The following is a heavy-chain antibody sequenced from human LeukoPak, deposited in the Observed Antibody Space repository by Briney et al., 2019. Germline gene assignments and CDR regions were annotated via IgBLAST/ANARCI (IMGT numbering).Heavy chain of an antibody. CDR1: GGSISSGDYY. CDR2: IYTSGST. CDR3: ARDTGTISSRPAFDI. J-gene: IGHJ3*02. D-gene: IGHD6-6*01. V-gene: IGHV4-61*02. Sequence: PSETLSLTCTVSGGSISSGDYYWSWIRQPAGEGLEWIGRIYTSGSTNYNPSLKSRVTISVDTSKNQFSLKLSSVTAADTAVYYCARDTGTISSRPAFDIWGQGTMVTVSS.